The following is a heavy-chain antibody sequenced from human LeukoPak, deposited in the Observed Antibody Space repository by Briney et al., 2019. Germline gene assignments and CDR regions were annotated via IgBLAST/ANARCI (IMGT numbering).Heavy chain of an antibody. Sequence: GGSLRLSCAASGCTFSSYTMHWVRQAPGKGLAYVSGISSDGGTTYYGNSVKGRFTISRDNSKNTVYLQMGSLRAEDMAVYYCARVVGSEGNWYVDYWGQGTLVTVSS. D-gene: IGHD1-1*01. CDR3: ARVVGSEGNWYVDY. V-gene: IGHV3-64*01. CDR2: ISSDGGTT. J-gene: IGHJ4*02. CDR1: GCTFSSYT.